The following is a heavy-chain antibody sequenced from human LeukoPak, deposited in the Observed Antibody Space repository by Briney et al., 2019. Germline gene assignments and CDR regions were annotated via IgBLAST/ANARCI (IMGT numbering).Heavy chain of an antibody. CDR2: IIPIFGTA. CDR1: GGIFSSQS. J-gene: IGHJ4*02. V-gene: IGHV1-69*13. Sequence: SVKVSCKASGGIFSSQSISWVRQAPGQGLEWMGGIIPIFGTANYAQKFQGRVTITADESTSTAYMELSSLRSEDTAVYYCARDRYDILTGYYKDAYFDYWGQGTLVTVSS. D-gene: IGHD3-9*01. CDR3: ARDRYDILTGYYKDAYFDY.